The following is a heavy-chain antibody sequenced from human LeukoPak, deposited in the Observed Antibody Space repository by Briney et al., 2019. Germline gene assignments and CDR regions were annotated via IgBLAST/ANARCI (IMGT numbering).Heavy chain of an antibody. CDR3: AKIYSRYFDY. CDR1: GFTFSNYA. D-gene: IGHD5-18*01. V-gene: IGHV3-23*01. Sequence: GGSLRLSCAASGFTFSNYAMSWVRQAPGKGLEWVSTISGSGGTTYYADSVKGRSTISRDNSKNTLFLQMNSLRAEDTAVYYCAKIYSRYFDYWGQGTLVTVSS. CDR2: ISGSGGTT. J-gene: IGHJ4*02.